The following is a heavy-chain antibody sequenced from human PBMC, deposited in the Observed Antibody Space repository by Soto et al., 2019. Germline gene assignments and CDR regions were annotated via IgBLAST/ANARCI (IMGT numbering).Heavy chain of an antibody. Sequence: QVQLVQSGAEVKKPGASVKVSCKASGYTFTSYAMHWVRQARGQRLEWMGWINAGNGNTKYSQKFQGRVTITRDTSASTAYMELSSLRSEDTAVYYCARDEGTMVRGDHYGMDVWGQGTTVTVSS. CDR2: INAGNGNT. V-gene: IGHV1-3*01. CDR1: GYTFTSYA. J-gene: IGHJ6*02. D-gene: IGHD3-10*01. CDR3: ARDEGTMVRGDHYGMDV.